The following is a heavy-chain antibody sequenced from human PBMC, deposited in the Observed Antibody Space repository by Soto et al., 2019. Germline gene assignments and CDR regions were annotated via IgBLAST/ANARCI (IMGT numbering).Heavy chain of an antibody. CDR1: GYTFTING. J-gene: IGHJ5*02. CDR3: ARDHFPRGYSYGYGWFDP. Sequence: GASVKVSCKASGYTFTINGISWVRQAPGQGLEWMGWISAYNGNTNYAQKLQGRVTMTTDTSTSTAYMELRSLRSDDTAVYYCARDHFPRGYSYGYGWFDPWGQGTLVTSPQ. CDR2: ISAYNGNT. D-gene: IGHD5-18*01. V-gene: IGHV1-18*01.